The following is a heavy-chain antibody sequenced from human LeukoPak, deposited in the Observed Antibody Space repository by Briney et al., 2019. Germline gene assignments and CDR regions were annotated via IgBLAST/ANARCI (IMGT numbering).Heavy chain of an antibody. V-gene: IGHV3-74*01. CDR1: GFTFSSYE. CDR2: INSDGSST. Sequence: PGGSLRLSCAASGFTFSSYEMNWVRQAPGKGLVWVSRINSDGSSTSYADSVKGRFTISRDNAKNTLYLQMNSLRAEDTAVYYCASSPGIAVAGTFFSWGQGTQVTVSS. CDR3: ASSPGIAVAGTFFS. J-gene: IGHJ4*02. D-gene: IGHD6-19*01.